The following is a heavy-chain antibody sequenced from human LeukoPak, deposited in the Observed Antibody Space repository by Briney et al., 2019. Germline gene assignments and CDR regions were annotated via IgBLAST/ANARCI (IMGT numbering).Heavy chain of an antibody. CDR1: GGTFSSYA. CDR2: IIPSFGTA. Sequence: ASVKVSCKASGGTFSSYAISWVRQAPGQGLEWVGGIIPSFGTANYAQKFQGRVTITADESTSTAYMELSSLRSEDTAVYYCALPPWQLVPLAFDYWGQGTLVTVSS. D-gene: IGHD6-6*01. J-gene: IGHJ4*02. CDR3: ALPPWQLVPLAFDY. V-gene: IGHV1-69*13.